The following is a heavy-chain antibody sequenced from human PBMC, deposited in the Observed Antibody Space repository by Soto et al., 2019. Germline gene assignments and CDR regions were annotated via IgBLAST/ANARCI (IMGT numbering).Heavy chain of an antibody. CDR1: GGSFSGYY. CDR3: ARMDDNDFDYYYYGMDV. Sequence: QVQLQQWGAGLLKPSETLSLTCAVYGGSFSGYYWSWIRQPPGKGLEWIGETNHSGSTNYNPSLKSRVTISVDTSKNQFSLKLGSVTAADTAVYYCARMDDNDFDYYYYGMDVWGQGTTVTVSS. D-gene: IGHD3-16*01. CDR2: TNHSGST. V-gene: IGHV4-34*01. J-gene: IGHJ6*02.